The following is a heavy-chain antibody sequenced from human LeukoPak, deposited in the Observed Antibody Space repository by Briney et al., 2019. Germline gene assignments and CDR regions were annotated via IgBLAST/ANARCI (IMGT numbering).Heavy chain of an antibody. Sequence: GESLKISCKGSGYGSGYSFTSHWIAWVRQMPGKGLEWMGIIYPRDSNTTYSPSFQGQVTISVDTSINTAYLQWIRLRASDTAMYYCARHPIAAGGAYNWFDPWGQGTLVTVSS. D-gene: IGHD6-13*01. V-gene: IGHV5-51*01. J-gene: IGHJ5*02. CDR1: GYSFTSHW. CDR2: IYPRDSNT. CDR3: ARHPIAAGGAYNWFDP.